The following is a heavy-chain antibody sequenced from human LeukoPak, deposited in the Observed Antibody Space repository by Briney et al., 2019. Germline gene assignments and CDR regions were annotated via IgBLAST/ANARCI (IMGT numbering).Heavy chain of an antibody. Sequence: SETLSLTCAVYGGSFSGYYWSWIRQPPGKGLEWIGEINHSGSTNYNPSLKSRVTISVDRSKNQFSLKLSSVTAADTAVYYCARSMYSSSWYDWGQGTLVTVSS. J-gene: IGHJ4*02. D-gene: IGHD6-13*01. V-gene: IGHV4-34*01. CDR3: ARSMYSSSWYD. CDR1: GGSFSGYY. CDR2: INHSGST.